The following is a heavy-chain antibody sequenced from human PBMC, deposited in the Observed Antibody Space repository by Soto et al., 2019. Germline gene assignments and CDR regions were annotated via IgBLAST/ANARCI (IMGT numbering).Heavy chain of an antibody. J-gene: IGHJ4*02. CDR1: GFTFSSYS. CDR2: IILSGTNI. D-gene: IGHD6-13*01. CDR3: ARGGAAAGTTFGY. Sequence: EVQLVESGGGLRQPGGSLRLSCAASGFTFSSYSMNWVRQAPGKGLEWISYIILSGTNIHYPDSVQGRFTISRDNAKYALYLPMEQLRAEGMAVYYCARGGAAAGTTFGYWGQGHLVTVSS. V-gene: IGHV3-48*01.